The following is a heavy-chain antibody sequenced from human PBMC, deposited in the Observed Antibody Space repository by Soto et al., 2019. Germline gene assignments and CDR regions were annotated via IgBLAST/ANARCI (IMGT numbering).Heavy chain of an antibody. D-gene: IGHD6-6*01. Sequence: GGSLRLSCAASGFTFSNAWMNWVRQAPGKGLEWVGRIKSKTDGGTTDYAAPVKGRFTISRDDSKNTLYLQMNSLKTEDTAVYYCTTVSYSSSLRVWNWFDPWGQGTLVTVSS. J-gene: IGHJ5*02. CDR2: IKSKTDGGTT. CDR1: GFTFSNAW. CDR3: TTVSYSSSLRVWNWFDP. V-gene: IGHV3-15*07.